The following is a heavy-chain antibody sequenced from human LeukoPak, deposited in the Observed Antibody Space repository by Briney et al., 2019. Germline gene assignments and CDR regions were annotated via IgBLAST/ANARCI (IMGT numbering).Heavy chain of an antibody. J-gene: IGHJ4*02. V-gene: IGHV1-8*01. Sequence: GASVKVSCKASGYTFTSYDINWVRQATGQGLEWMGWMNPNSGNTGYAQKFQGRVTMTRNTSISTAYMELSSLRSEDTAVYYCARYDPGIAVAGVDYWGQGTLVTVSS. D-gene: IGHD6-19*01. CDR1: GYTFTSYD. CDR3: ARYDPGIAVAGVDY. CDR2: MNPNSGNT.